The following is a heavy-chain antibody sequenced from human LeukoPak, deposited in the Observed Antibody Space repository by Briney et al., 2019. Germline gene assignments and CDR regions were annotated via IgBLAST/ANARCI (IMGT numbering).Heavy chain of an antibody. CDR3: ARQSAYYYDSSGYGY. CDR1: GGSISSSSYY. CDR2: IYYSGST. Sequence: PSETLSLTCTVSGGSISSSSYYWGWIRQPPGQGLEWIGSIYYSGSTYYNPSLKIRVTISVDTSKNQFSLKLSSVTAADTAVYYCARQSAYYYDSSGYGYWGQGTLVTVSS. D-gene: IGHD3-22*01. J-gene: IGHJ4*02. V-gene: IGHV4-39*01.